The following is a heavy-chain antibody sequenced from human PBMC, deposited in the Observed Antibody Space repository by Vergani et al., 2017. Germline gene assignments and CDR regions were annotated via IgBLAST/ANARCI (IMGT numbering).Heavy chain of an antibody. CDR2: MSHSGST. Sequence: QVQLQESGPGLVKPSETLSPTCTVSGGPMSGYYWSWIRQPPGKELEWIGYMSHSGSTNYNPSLVTRVTIAGDTSKNQFSLKLNSVTAADTAVYYCGRVADFYGLGSRLLDLWGQGILVTVSS. CDR3: GRVADFYGLGSRLLDL. J-gene: IGHJ4*01. CDR1: GGPMSGYY. D-gene: IGHD3-10*01. V-gene: IGHV4-59*01.